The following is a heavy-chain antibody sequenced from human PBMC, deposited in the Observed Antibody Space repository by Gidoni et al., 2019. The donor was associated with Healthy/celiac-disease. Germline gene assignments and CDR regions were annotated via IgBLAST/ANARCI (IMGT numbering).Heavy chain of an antibody. CDR2: ISGNSGSI. Sequence: EVQLVESGGGLVQPGRSLRLSCAASGFTFDDYAMHWVRQAPGKGLEWVSGISGNSGSIGYADSVKGRFTISRDNAKNSLYLQMNSLRAEDTALYYCAKDRVADWNYSVWFDPWGQGTLVTVSS. D-gene: IGHD1-7*01. CDR1: GFTFDDYA. J-gene: IGHJ5*02. V-gene: IGHV3-9*01. CDR3: AKDRVADWNYSVWFDP.